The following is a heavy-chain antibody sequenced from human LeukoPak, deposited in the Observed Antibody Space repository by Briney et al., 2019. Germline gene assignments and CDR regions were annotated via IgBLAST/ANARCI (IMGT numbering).Heavy chain of an antibody. J-gene: IGHJ4*02. CDR3: ARGDIAVVPAATDY. D-gene: IGHD2-2*01. Sequence: GGSLRLSCAASGFTFSSYSMNWVRQAPGKGLEWVSSISSISSYIFYADSVKGRFTISRDNAKNSLYLQMNSLRAEDTAVYYCARGDIAVVPAATDYWGQGALVTVSS. V-gene: IGHV3-21*01. CDR1: GFTFSSYS. CDR2: ISSISSYI.